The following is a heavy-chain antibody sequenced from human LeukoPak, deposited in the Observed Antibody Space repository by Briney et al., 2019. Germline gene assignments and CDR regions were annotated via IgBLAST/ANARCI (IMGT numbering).Heavy chain of an antibody. V-gene: IGHV3-74*01. CDR3: ARAQAVTGTGGFDP. D-gene: IGHD6-19*01. CDR2: INTAGNST. Sequence: PGGSLRLSCAASGFTFSNYWMHWVRQAPGKGLAWVSRINTAGNSTSYADSVKGRFTISRDNAKNTLYLQMKSLRDEDTAVYYCARAQAVTGTGGFDPWGQGTLVTVSS. J-gene: IGHJ5*02. CDR1: GFTFSNYW.